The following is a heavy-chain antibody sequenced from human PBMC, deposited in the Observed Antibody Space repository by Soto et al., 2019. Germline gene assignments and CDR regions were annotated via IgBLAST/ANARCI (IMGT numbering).Heavy chain of an antibody. J-gene: IGHJ6*02. CDR2: IIPISETT. D-gene: IGHD3-22*01. CDR1: GGTFSSLD. V-gene: IGHV1-69*06. CDR3: ARALLSHSYDSGGYDSHFHAMDV. Sequence: GASVKVSCKASGGTFSSLDINWVRQAPGQGLEWMGGIIPISETTNYAQIFQGRVSIVADKSTSTAYMELSRLRSEDTAVYYCARALLSHSYDSGGYDSHFHAMDVWGQGTPVTVSS.